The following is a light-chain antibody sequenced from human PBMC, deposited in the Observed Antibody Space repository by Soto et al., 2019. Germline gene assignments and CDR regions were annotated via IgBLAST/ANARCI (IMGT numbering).Light chain of an antibody. Sequence: DIQMTQSPSSLSASVGDRVTITCRASQSISNFLNWYQQKPGKAPKLVIYAVSNLESGVPSRFSGSGSGTEFTLTISSLQPEDIGTYYCQQYEFLPVTFGRGTKVEIK. CDR1: QSISNF. CDR2: AVS. J-gene: IGKJ2*01. V-gene: IGKV1-39*01. CDR3: QQYEFLPVT.